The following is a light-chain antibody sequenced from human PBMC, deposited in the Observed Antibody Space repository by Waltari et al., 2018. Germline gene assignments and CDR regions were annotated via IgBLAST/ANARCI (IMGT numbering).Light chain of an antibody. J-gene: IGLJ2*01. CDR3: LSRDTSSTRL. CDR2: GQD. Sequence: SSELTQDPAVSVALGQTVRITCQGDSLRRYYASWYQQRPGQAPILFLYGQDNRPYGSPHRFSGSTSGNTASLTITGAQAEDEADYYCLSRDTSSTRLFGGGTRLTV. V-gene: IGLV3-19*01. CDR1: SLRRYY.